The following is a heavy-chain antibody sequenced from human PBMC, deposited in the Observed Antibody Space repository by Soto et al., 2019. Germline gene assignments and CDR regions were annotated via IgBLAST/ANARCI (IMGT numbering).Heavy chain of an antibody. CDR1: GFTFSSYS. V-gene: IGHV3-21*01. J-gene: IGHJ6*01. CDR2: ISSSSIYI. CDR3: ARAVAAPCSYYCIDV. D-gene: IGHD6-13*01. Sequence: WVSLRLSCAASGFTFSSYSMNWVRQAPGKGLEWVSSISSSSIYIYYADSVKGRFTISRDDAKNSLYLQMNSLRAEDTAVYYCARAVAAPCSYYCIDVWGPGPTVTVSS.